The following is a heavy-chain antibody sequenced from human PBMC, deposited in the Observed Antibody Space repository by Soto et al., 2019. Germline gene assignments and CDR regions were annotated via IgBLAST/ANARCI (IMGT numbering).Heavy chain of an antibody. J-gene: IGHJ4*02. CDR3: ARDSCSGGSCPAGY. D-gene: IGHD2-15*01. CDR2: ISAYNGNT. Sequence: ATVKVSCKASGYTFTSYGISWVRQAPGQGLEWMGWISAYNGNTNYAQKLQGRVTMTTDTATSTAYMELRSLRSGDTAVYYCARDSCSGGSCPAGYWGQETLVTFAS. CDR1: GYTFTSYG. V-gene: IGHV1-18*01.